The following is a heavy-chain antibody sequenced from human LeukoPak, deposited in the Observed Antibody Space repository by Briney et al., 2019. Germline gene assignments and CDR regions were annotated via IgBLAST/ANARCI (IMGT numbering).Heavy chain of an antibody. CDR2: ISSSSSYI. CDR3: ASGCGGDCYSVYYYGMDV. CDR1: GFTFSSYS. Sequence: GGSLRLSCAASGFTFSSYSMTWVRQAPGKGLEWVSSISSSSSYIYYADSVKGRFTISRDNAKNSLYLQMNSLRAEDTAVYYCASGCGGDCYSVYYYGMDVWGQGTTVTVSS. D-gene: IGHD2-21*02. V-gene: IGHV3-21*04. J-gene: IGHJ6*02.